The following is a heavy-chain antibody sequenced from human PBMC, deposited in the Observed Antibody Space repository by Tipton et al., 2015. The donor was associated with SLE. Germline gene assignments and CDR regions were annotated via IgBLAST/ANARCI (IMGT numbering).Heavy chain of an antibody. Sequence: SLRLSCAASGFTFDDYAMHWVRQAPGKGLEWVSSISWNSGSIVYADSVKGRFTISRDNAKNSLYLQMNSLRAEDTALYYCAKEVYDGNLYYYFDLWGRGTLVTVSS. V-gene: IGHV3-9*01. D-gene: IGHD4-23*01. CDR3: AKEVYDGNLYYYFDL. CDR1: GFTFDDYA. J-gene: IGHJ2*01. CDR2: ISWNSGSI.